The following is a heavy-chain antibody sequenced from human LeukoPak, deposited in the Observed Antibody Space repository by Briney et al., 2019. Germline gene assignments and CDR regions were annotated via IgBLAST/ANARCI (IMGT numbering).Heavy chain of an antibody. CDR2: ISPYNGNT. CDR3: ARGGVGHCSGGSCPTRCFDG. CDR1: GYTCTNFG. Sequence: GASVKVCCTASGYTCTNFGMSWVRQAPGQGLEWMGWISPYNGNTDYPQKVQGRVTMTTDTSTSTAYMELRSLRSDDTAVYYCARGGVGHCSGGSCPTRCFDGWGQGTLVTVSS. V-gene: IGHV1-18*01. D-gene: IGHD2-15*01. J-gene: IGHJ5*02.